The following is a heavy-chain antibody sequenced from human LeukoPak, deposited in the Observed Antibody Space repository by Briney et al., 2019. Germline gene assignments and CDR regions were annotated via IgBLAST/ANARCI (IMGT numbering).Heavy chain of an antibody. CDR1: GGSFSGYY. Sequence: SETLSLTCAVYGGSFSGYYWSWIRQPPGKGLEWIGEINHSGSTNYNPSLKSRVTISVDTSKNQFSLKLSSVTAADTAVYYCAGGISVGATYFDYWGQGTLVTVSS. CDR3: AGGISVGATYFDY. CDR2: INHSGST. D-gene: IGHD1-26*01. V-gene: IGHV4-34*01. J-gene: IGHJ4*02.